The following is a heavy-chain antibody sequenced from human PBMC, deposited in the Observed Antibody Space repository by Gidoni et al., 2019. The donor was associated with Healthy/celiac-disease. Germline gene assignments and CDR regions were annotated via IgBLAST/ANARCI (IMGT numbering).Heavy chain of an antibody. V-gene: IGHV3-23*01. D-gene: IGHD4-17*01. CDR1: GFTFSSYA. Sequence: EVQLLESGGGLVQPGGSLRLSCAASGFTFSSYAMRWVRQAPGKGLEWVSAISGSGGSTYYADSVKGRFTISRDNSKNTLYLQMNSLRAEDTTVYYCAKSQAPTVTTSRPLGYWGQGTLVTVSS. CDR3: AKSQAPTVTTSRPLGY. J-gene: IGHJ4*02. CDR2: ISGSGGST.